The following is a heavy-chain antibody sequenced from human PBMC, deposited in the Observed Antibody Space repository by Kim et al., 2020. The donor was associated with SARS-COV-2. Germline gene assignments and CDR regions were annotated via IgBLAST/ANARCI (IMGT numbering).Heavy chain of an antibody. CDR3: ARGPDLRYYDILTGYYNQNYYYCYGMDV. D-gene: IGHD3-9*01. V-gene: IGHV7-4-1*02. CDR2: INTNTGNP. CDR1: GYTFTSYA. Sequence: ASVKVSCKASGYTFTSYAMNWVRQAPGQGLEWMGWINTNTGNPTYAQGFTGRFVFSLDTSVSTAYLQISSLKAEDTAVYYCARGPDLRYYDILTGYYNQNYYYCYGMDVWGQGTTVTVSS. J-gene: IGHJ6*02.